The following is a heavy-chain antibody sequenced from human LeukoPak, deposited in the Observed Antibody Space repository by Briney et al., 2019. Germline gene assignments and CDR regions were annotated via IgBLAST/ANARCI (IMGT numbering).Heavy chain of an antibody. CDR1: GYTFSSYG. CDR2: IRYDGSKK. CDR3: AKDQGLPGYYYYMGV. D-gene: IGHD5/OR15-5a*01. Sequence: GGSLRLSCAASGYTFSSYGIHWVRQAPGKGLEWVAFIRYDGSKKYYADFVKGRFTISRDNSKNIVDLQMNSLRAEDTAVYYCAKDQGLPGYYYYMGVWGKGTTVTVSS. V-gene: IGHV3-30*02. J-gene: IGHJ6*03.